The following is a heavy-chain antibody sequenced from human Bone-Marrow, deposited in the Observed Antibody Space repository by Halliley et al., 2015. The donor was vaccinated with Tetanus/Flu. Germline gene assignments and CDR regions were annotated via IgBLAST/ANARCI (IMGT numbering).Heavy chain of an antibody. V-gene: IGHV3-23*01. D-gene: IGHD1-26*01. CDR3: AKDDTTIEGPNWFDS. J-gene: IGHJ5*01. CDR2: ISADDGSA. Sequence: AGSGFSFKNYAINWVRQAPGKGLEWVATISADDGSAYFAASVQGRFTISRDNSKNTVSLQMDSLRSEDTAIYYCAKDDTTIEGPNWFDSWGQGTLVTVSS. CDR1: GFSFKNYA.